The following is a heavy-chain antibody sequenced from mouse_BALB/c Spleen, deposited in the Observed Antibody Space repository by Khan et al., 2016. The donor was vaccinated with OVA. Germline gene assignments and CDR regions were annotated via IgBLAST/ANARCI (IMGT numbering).Heavy chain of an antibody. J-gene: IGHJ4*01. CDR2: INSDGSEI. V-gene: IGHV11-2*02. CDR1: GFTFSGFW. Sequence: EVQLLETGGGLVQFGGSRGLSCEGSGFTFSGFWMSWVRQTPGKTLEWIGDINSDGSEINYAPTIKDRFTLFRDNDKSTLYLQMSTVRSEDTATYFCMIYAMDYWGQGTSVTVSS. CDR3: MIYAMDY.